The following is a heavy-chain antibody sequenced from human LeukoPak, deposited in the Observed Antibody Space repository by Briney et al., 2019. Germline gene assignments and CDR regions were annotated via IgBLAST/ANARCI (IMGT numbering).Heavy chain of an antibody. V-gene: IGHV1-2*02. D-gene: IGHD2-2*01. J-gene: IGHJ4*02. CDR1: GYTFTGYY. Sequence: ASVKVSCKASGYTFTGYYMHWVRQAPGQGLEWMGWINPNSGGTNYEQKFQGRVPMTRDTSNSTAYPELRMLRPGDTGVFFFARSSKPDYWGEGALVSASS. CDR3: ARSSKPDY. CDR2: INPNSGGT.